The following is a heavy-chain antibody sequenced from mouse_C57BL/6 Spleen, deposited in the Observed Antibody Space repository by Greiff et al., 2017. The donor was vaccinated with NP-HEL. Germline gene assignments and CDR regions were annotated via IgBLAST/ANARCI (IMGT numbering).Heavy chain of an antibody. V-gene: IGHV6-3*01. J-gene: IGHJ3*01. CDR1: GFTFSNYW. Sequence: EVKLLESGGGLVQPGGSMKLSCVASGFTFSNYWMNWVRQSPEKGLEWVAQIRLKSDNYATHYAESVKGRFTISRDDSKSSVYLQMNSLRTEDTGIYYCTGGYYGPWFAYWGQGTLVTVSA. CDR2: IRLKSDNYAT. CDR3: TGGYYGPWFAY. D-gene: IGHD2-1*01.